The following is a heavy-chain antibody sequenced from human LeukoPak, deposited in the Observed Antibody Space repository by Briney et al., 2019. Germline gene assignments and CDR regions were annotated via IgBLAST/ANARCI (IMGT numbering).Heavy chain of an antibody. Sequence: GASVKVSCKASGYTFTSYYMHWVRQAPGQGLEWMGIINPSGGSTSYAQKFQGRVTMTRDTSTSTVYMELSSLRSEDTAVYYCAREPSITMIVVVTPLDYWGQGTLVTVSS. J-gene: IGHJ4*02. V-gene: IGHV1-46*01. D-gene: IGHD3-22*01. CDR1: GYTFTSYY. CDR2: INPSGGST. CDR3: AREPSITMIVVVTPLDY.